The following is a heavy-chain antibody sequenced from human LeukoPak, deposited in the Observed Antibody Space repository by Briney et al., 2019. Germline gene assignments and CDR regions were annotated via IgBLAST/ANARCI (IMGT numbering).Heavy chain of an antibody. V-gene: IGHV1-2*02. J-gene: IGHJ2*01. CDR2: INPNSGGT. CDR3: ARDHVSDWYFDL. Sequence: GASVKVSCKASGYTFTGYSIHWVRQAPGQGLEWMGWINPNSGGTTYAQKFQGRVTMTRDTSINTAYMEMSRLRSDDTALYYCARDHVSDWYFDLWGRGTLVTVSS. CDR1: GYTFTGYS.